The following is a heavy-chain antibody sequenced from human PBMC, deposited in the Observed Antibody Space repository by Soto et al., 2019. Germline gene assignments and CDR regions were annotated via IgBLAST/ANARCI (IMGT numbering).Heavy chain of an antibody. CDR1: GFTFSSYG. CDR2: IWYDGSNK. D-gene: IGHD3-22*01. V-gene: IGHV3-33*01. J-gene: IGHJ1*01. Sequence: QVQLVESGGGVVQPGRSLRLSCAASGFTFSSYGMHWVRQAPGNGLEWVAVIWYDGSNKYYADSVKGRFTISRDNSKNTLYLQMNSLRAEDTAVYYCARDLHYYYDSTGHYRGVESALLWGQGTLVTVSS. CDR3: ARDLHYYYDSTGHYRGVESALL.